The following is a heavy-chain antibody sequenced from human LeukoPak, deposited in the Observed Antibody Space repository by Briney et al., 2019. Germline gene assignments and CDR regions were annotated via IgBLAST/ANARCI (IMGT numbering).Heavy chain of an antibody. CDR3: ARGSSGWFGELLDY. V-gene: IGHV3-7*01. Sequence: PGGSLRLSCAASGFTFDTYWMSWVRQAPGKGLEWVANIKTDGSEIYYVDSVKGRFTISRDNAKNSLYLQMNSLRAEDTAVYYCARGSSGWFGELLDYWGQGTLVTVSS. CDR1: GFTFDTYW. J-gene: IGHJ4*02. D-gene: IGHD3-10*01. CDR2: IKTDGSEI.